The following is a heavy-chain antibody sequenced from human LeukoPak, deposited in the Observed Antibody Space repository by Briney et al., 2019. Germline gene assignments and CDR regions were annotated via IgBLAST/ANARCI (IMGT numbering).Heavy chain of an antibody. V-gene: IGHV1-2*02. D-gene: IGHD4-17*01. CDR2: FNPKSGGT. Sequence: ASVKVSCKASGYTFTGYYLHWVRQAPGQGLEWMGWFNPKSGGTNYAQKFQGRVTMTRDTSISTAYMELSRLTSDDTAVYYCARRVYPNDYAPYDYWGQGTLVTVSS. CDR3: ARRVYPNDYAPYDY. J-gene: IGHJ4*02. CDR1: GYTFTGYY.